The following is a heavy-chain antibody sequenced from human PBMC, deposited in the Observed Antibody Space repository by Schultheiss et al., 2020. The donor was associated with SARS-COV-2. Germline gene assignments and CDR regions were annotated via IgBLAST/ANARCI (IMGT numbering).Heavy chain of an antibody. CDR3: ARAELVCSSTSCYTGVDY. V-gene: IGHV3-30-3*01. CDR1: GFTFDDYA. Sequence: GESLKISCAASGFTFDDYAMHWVRQAPGKGLEWVAVISYDGSNKYYADSVKGRFTISRDNSKNTLYLQMNSLRAEDTAVYYCARAELVCSSTSCYTGVDYWGQGTLVTVSS. D-gene: IGHD2-2*02. J-gene: IGHJ4*02. CDR2: ISYDGSNK.